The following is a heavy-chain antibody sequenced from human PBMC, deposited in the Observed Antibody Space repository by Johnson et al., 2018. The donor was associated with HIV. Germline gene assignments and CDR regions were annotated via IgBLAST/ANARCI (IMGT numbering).Heavy chain of an antibody. V-gene: IGHV3-23*04. CDR2: ISGSGGST. D-gene: IGHD3-3*01. CDR3: ARGMYYNFWSGYGIRWDAFDI. Sequence: VQLVESGGGLLQPGRSLRLSCVASGFSFDDYAMHWVRPAPGKGLEWVSGISGSGGSTYYADSVKGRFTISRDNSKNTVYLQMNSLSAGDTAVYYCARGMYYNFWSGYGIRWDAFDIWGQGTMVTVSS. J-gene: IGHJ3*02. CDR1: GFSFDDYA.